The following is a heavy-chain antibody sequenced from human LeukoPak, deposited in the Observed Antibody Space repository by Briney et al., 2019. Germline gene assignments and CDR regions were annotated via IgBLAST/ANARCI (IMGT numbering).Heavy chain of an antibody. CDR3: AKDISPPSSSRGNWFDP. J-gene: IGHJ5*02. Sequence: PGGSLRLSCAASGFTFSSYGMHWVRQAPGKGLEWLAVISYDGSNKYYADSVKGRFTISRDNSKNTLYLQMNSLRAEDTAVYYCAKDISPPSSSRGNWFDPWGQGTLVTVSS. CDR2: ISYDGSNK. V-gene: IGHV3-30*18. CDR1: GFTFSSYG. D-gene: IGHD6-13*01.